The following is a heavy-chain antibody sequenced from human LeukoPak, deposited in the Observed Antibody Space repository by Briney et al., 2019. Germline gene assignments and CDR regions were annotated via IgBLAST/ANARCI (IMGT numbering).Heavy chain of an antibody. Sequence: GASVKVSCKASGYTFIGYYMNWVRQAPGQGLEWMGRINPNSGDTSYAQKFQGRVTMSRDTSISTAYTELTRLRYDDTAVYYCAREQWNDYWGQGTLVTVSS. CDR3: AREQWNDY. V-gene: IGHV1-2*06. J-gene: IGHJ4*02. D-gene: IGHD6-19*01. CDR2: INPNSGDT. CDR1: GYTFIGYY.